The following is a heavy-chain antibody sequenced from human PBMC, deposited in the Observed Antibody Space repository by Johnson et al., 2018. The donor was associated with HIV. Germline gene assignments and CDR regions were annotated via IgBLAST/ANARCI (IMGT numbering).Heavy chain of an antibody. V-gene: IGHV3-33*01. CDR2: IYYDGGNK. J-gene: IGHJ3*01. CDR1: GFTFRSYG. D-gene: IGHD5-12*01. CDR3: ARDPGGVDGSFDL. Sequence: VESGGGVVQPGTSLRLSCAASGFTFRSYGMHWVRQAPGKGLEWVAFIYYDGGNKYYADSLNGRFTISRDNSKNTLYLQMNSLRVGDTALYYCARDPGGVDGSFDLWGQGTMVTVSS.